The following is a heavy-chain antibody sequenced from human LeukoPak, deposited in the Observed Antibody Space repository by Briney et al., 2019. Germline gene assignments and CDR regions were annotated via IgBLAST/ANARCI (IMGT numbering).Heavy chain of an antibody. Sequence: PGGSLRLSCAASGFTFSSYSMNWVRQAPGKGLEWVSYISSSGSTIYYADSVKGRFTISRDNAKNSLYLQMNSLRAEDTAVYYCARSVVAATPWPDYWGQGTLVTVSS. V-gene: IGHV3-48*04. CDR1: GFTFSSYS. J-gene: IGHJ4*02. D-gene: IGHD2-15*01. CDR2: ISSSGSTI. CDR3: ARSVVAATPWPDY.